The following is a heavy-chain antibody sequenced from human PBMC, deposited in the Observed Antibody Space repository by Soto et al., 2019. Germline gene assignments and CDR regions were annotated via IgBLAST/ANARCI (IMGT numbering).Heavy chain of an antibody. J-gene: IGHJ4*02. CDR3: ASRSSGWYFDY. V-gene: IGHV3-30*03. CDR1: GFTFSSYG. CDR2: ISYDGSDK. Sequence: GGSLRLSCASSGFTFSSYGMHWVRQAPGKGLEWVAVISYDGSDKYYADSVKGRFTISRDNSNNTLYLQMDSLRAEDTAVYYCASRSSGWYFDYWGQGTLVTVSS. D-gene: IGHD6-19*01.